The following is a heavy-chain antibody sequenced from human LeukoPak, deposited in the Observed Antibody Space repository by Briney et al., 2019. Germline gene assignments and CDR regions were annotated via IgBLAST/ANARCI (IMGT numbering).Heavy chain of an antibody. CDR3: ARSSYSSSSSV. D-gene: IGHD6-6*01. CDR2: INSDGSER. Sequence: GGSLRLSCAVSGFTFSGFWMSWSRQAPGKGLEWVASINSDGSERYYADVVKGRFTISRDNAKNSLYLQINSLRAEDTAVYYCARSSYSSSSSVWGQGTMVTVSS. V-gene: IGHV3-7*03. CDR1: GFTFSGFW. J-gene: IGHJ3*01.